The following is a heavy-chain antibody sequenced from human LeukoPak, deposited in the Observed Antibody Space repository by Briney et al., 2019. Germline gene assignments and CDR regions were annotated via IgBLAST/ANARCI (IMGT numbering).Heavy chain of an antibody. CDR3: ARGYASGSFRPDY. D-gene: IGHD3-10*01. Sequence: ASVRVSCKAYGYTFSRSGFTLVRQAPGQGLEWMGWISAYTGDTDYGQKFQGRVTMATDTSTTTGYMELSSLRSDDTAVYYCARGYASGSFRPDYWGQGTLVTVSS. J-gene: IGHJ4*02. CDR1: GYTFSRSG. V-gene: IGHV1-18*01. CDR2: ISAYTGDT.